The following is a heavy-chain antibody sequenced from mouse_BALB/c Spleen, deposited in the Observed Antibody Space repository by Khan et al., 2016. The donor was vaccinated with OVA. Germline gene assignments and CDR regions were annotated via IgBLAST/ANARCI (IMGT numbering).Heavy chain of an antibody. J-gene: IGHJ3*01. V-gene: IGHV14-3*02. CDR3: ATHYGNPFAF. CDR2: IDPPNDDS. CDR1: GFNIKDTY. D-gene: IGHD2-1*01. Sequence: EVKLEVSGAELVKPGASVKLSCSASGFNIKDTYIHWMKQRPEQGLEWIGRIDPPNDDSKYGPKFQAKATLTADTSSNTAYLQLSSLTSEDTAVYYCATHYGNPFAFWGQGTLVSVSA.